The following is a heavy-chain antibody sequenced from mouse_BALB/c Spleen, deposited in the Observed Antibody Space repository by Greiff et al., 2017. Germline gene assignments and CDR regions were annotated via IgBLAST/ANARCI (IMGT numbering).Heavy chain of an antibody. CDR2: IDPENGDT. CDR3: NTGYVRLPFAY. CDR1: GFNIKDYY. V-gene: IGHV14-4*02. D-gene: IGHD1-2*01. Sequence: EVQLQQSGAELVRSGASVKLSCTASGFNIKDYYMHWVKRRPEQGLEWIGWIDPENGDTEYAPKFQGKATMTADTSSNTAYLQLSSLTSEDTAVYYCNTGYVRLPFAYWGQGTLVTVSA. J-gene: IGHJ3*01.